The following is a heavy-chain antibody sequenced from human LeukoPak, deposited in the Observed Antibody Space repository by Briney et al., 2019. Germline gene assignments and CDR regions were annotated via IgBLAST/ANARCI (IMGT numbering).Heavy chain of an antibody. CDR3: ARLTVFGDWYYFDY. CDR1: GGSISSYY. J-gene: IGHJ4*02. D-gene: IGHD3-3*01. V-gene: IGHV4-59*01. CDR2: VNYSEST. Sequence: SETLSLTCTVSGGSISSYYWSWLRQPPGKGLEWIEQVNYSESTNKNPSLMSRLTISADTSKNQFSLTLSSVTAADTAVYYCARLTVFGDWYYFDYWGQGTLVTVSS.